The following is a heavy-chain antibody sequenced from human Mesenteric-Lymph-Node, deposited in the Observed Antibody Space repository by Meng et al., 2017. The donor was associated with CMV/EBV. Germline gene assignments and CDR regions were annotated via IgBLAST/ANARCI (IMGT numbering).Heavy chain of an antibody. CDR2: INHSGST. CDR3: ARGSRRCSSTSCYAYYFDY. D-gene: IGHD2-2*01. CDR1: GGSFSGYY. Sequence: SETLSLTCAVYGGSFSGYYWSWIRQPPGKGLEWIGEINHSGSTNYNPSLKSRVTISVDTSKNQFSLKLSSVTAADTAVYYCARGSRRCSSTSCYAYYFDYWGQGTLVTV. J-gene: IGHJ4*02. V-gene: IGHV4-34*01.